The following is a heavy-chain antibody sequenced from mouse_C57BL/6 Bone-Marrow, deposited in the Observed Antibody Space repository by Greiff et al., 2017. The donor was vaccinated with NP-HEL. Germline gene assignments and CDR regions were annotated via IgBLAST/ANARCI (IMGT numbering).Heavy chain of an antibody. CDR3: ARDATVVATDWYFDV. CDR2: IHPNSGST. CDR1: GYTFTSYW. Sequence: QVQLQQPGAELVKPGASVKLSCKASGYTFTSYWMHWVKQRPGQGLEWIGMIHPNSGSTNYNEKFKSKATLTVDKSSSTAYMQLSSLTSEDSAVYDCARDATVVATDWYFDVWGTGTTVTVSS. J-gene: IGHJ1*03. V-gene: IGHV1-64*01. D-gene: IGHD1-1*01.